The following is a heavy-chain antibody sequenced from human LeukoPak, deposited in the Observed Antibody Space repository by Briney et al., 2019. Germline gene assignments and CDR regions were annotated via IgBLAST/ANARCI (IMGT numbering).Heavy chain of an antibody. D-gene: IGHD3-9*01. Sequence: GGSLRLSCAASGFTFSSYAMSWVRQAPGKGLEWVSAISGSGGSTYYADSVKGRFTISRDNSKNTLYLQMNSLRAEDTAVYYCAKEYYYDILTGLGYYFDYWGQGTLVTVSS. CDR2: ISGSGGST. V-gene: IGHV3-23*01. CDR1: GFTFSSYA. CDR3: AKEYYYDILTGLGYYFDY. J-gene: IGHJ4*02.